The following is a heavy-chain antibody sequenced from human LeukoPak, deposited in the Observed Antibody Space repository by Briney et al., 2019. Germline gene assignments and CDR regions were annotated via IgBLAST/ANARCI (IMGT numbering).Heavy chain of an antibody. CDR2: IYSGGST. V-gene: IGHV3-53*05. CDR3: AKDQGYYDSSGSDY. D-gene: IGHD3-22*01. CDR1: GFTVSSNY. J-gene: IGHJ4*02. Sequence: GGSRRLSCAASGFTVSSNYMSWVRQAPGKGLEWVSVIYSGGSTYYADSVKGRFTISRDNSKNTLYLQMNSLRAEDTAVYYCAKDQGYYDSSGSDYWGQGALVTVSS.